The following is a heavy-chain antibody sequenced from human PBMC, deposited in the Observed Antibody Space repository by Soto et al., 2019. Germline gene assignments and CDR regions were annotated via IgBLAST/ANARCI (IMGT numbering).Heavy chain of an antibody. CDR3: ARAYPLHLGELSLSY. D-gene: IGHD3-16*02. J-gene: IGHJ4*02. CDR2: IYWDDDK. Sequence: GLDLEWLALIYWDDDKRYSPSLKSRLTITKDTSKNQVVLTMTNMDPVDTATYYCARAYPLHLGELSLSYWGQGTLVTVSS. V-gene: IGHV2-5*02.